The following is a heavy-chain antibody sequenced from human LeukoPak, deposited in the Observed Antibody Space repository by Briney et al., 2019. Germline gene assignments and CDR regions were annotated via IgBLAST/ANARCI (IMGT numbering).Heavy chain of an antibody. CDR1: GGSFSGYY. V-gene: IGHV4-34*01. D-gene: IGHD6-19*01. CDR2: INHSGST. CDR3: ARHSWYSSGWYTY. J-gene: IGHJ4*02. Sequence: PSETLSLTCAVYGGSFSGYYWSWIRQPPGKGLEWVGEINHSGSTNYNPSLKSRVTISVDTSKNQFSLKLSSVTAADTAVYYCARHSWYSSGWYTYWGQGTLVTVSS.